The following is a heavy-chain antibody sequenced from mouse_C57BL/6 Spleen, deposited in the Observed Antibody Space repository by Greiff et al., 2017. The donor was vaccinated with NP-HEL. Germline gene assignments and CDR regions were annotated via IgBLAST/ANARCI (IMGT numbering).Heavy chain of an antibody. J-gene: IGHJ4*01. V-gene: IGHV3-6*01. Sequence: EVKVEESGPGLVKPSQSLSLTCSVTGYSITSGYYWNWIRQFPGNKLEWMGYISYDGSNNYNPSLKNRISITRDTSKNQFFLKLNSVTTEDTATYYCARDSSLTGYAMDYWGQGTSVTVSS. D-gene: IGHD4-1*01. CDR2: ISYDGSN. CDR1: GYSITSGYY. CDR3: ARDSSLTGYAMDY.